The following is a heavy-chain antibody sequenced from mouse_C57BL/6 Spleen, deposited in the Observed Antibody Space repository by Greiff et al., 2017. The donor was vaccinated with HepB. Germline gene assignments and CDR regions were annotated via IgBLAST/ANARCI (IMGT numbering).Heavy chain of an antibody. Sequence: VQLQQSGAELVRPGASVKLSCTASGFNIKDDYMHWVKRRPEQGLEWIGWIDPENGDTEYASKFQGKATITADTSSNTAYLQLSSLTSEDTAVYYCTNSNYEDFDYWGQGTTLTVSS. CDR3: TNSNYEDFDY. CDR1: GFNIKDDY. CDR2: IDPENGDT. V-gene: IGHV14-4*01. D-gene: IGHD2-5*01. J-gene: IGHJ2*01.